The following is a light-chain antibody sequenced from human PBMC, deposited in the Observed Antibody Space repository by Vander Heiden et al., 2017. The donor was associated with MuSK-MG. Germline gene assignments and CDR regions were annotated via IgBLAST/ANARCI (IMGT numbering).Light chain of an antibody. Sequence: QSALTQPASVSGSPGQSITISCTGTSSDVGNYNLVSWYQQHPGKAPKLMIYEGSKRPSGVSNRFSGSKSGNTASLTISGRQAEDEADYYCCSYAGSSTVVFGGGTKLTVL. CDR2: EGS. CDR1: SSDVGNYNL. J-gene: IGLJ2*01. V-gene: IGLV2-23*01. CDR3: CSYAGSSTVV.